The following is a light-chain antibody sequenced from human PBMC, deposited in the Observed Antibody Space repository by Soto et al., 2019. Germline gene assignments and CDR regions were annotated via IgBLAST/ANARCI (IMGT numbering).Light chain of an antibody. CDR2: GVT. CDR1: SSDVGTYDY. CDR3: SSYAGRSMYV. V-gene: IGLV2-8*01. Sequence: QSALTQPPSASGSPGQSVTFSCTGTSSDVGTYDYVSWYQQYPGKAPKLLIYGVTRRPSGVPDRFSGSKSGNTAALTVSGLKAEDEAYYYCSSYAGRSMYVFGNGTKVTVL. J-gene: IGLJ1*01.